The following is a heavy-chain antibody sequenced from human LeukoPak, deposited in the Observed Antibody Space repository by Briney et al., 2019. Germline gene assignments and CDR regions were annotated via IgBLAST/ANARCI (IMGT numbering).Heavy chain of an antibody. D-gene: IGHD6-19*01. J-gene: IGHJ4*02. CDR2: ISGSGGST. CDR3: AKEYSSGWYYFDY. CDR1: GFTFSNYA. V-gene: IGHV3-23*01. Sequence: PGGSLRLSCAASGFTFSNYARFWVRQAPGKGLEWGSAISGSGGSTYYADSVKGRFTISRDNSKIPLYLQMNSLRAEDTAVYYCAKEYSSGWYYFDYWGQGTLVTVSS.